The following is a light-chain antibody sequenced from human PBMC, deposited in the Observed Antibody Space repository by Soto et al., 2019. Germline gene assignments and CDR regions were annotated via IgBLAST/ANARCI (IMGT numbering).Light chain of an antibody. CDR1: QSISTY. CDR3: QPNSTPPPIT. J-gene: IGKJ1*01. Sequence: DIQMTQSPSSLSASVGDRVTITCRASQSISTYLNWYQQKPGKAPKLLIYAASSLQSGVPSRFSGSESGTDFTLTISSLQPEDFATYYCQPNSTPPPITFGQGTKVDNK. V-gene: IGKV1-39*01. CDR2: AAS.